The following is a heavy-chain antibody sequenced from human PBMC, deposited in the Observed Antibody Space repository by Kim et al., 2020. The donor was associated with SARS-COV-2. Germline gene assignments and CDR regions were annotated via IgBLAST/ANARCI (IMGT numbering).Heavy chain of an antibody. D-gene: IGHD3-3*01. CDR1: GGSISSSSYY. CDR3: ARHGYDFWSGYYNCFDP. CDR2: IYYSGST. Sequence: SETLSLTCTVSGGSISSSSYYWGWIRQPPGQGLEWIGSIYYSGSTNYNPSLQSRVTISVDTSKNQLSLKLSSVTAAATAVYYCARHGYDFWSGYYNCFDP. V-gene: IGHV4-39*01. J-gene: IGHJ5*02.